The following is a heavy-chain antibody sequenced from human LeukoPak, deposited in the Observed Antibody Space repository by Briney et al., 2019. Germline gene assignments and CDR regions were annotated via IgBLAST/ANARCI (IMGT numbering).Heavy chain of an antibody. CDR3: ARVSAESMYYYDSSGYWGLFDY. CDR2: INPNSGGT. CDR1: GYTFTGYY. J-gene: IGHJ4*02. D-gene: IGHD3-22*01. Sequence: ASVKVSCKASGYTFTGYYMHWVRQAPGQGLEWMGWINPNSGGTNYAQKFQGRVTMTRDTSISTAYMELSRLGSDDTAVYYCARVSAESMYYYDSSGYWGLFDYWGQGTLVTVSS. V-gene: IGHV1-2*02.